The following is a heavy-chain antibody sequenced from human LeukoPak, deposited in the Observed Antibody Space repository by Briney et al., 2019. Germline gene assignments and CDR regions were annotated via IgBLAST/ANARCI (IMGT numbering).Heavy chain of an antibody. D-gene: IGHD3-9*01. CDR1: GGSISSYY. J-gene: IGHJ4*02. Sequence: PSETLSLTCTVSGGSISSYYWSWIRQPAGKGLEWIGSIYHIGSTYYNPSLKSRVTISVDTSKNQFSLKLSSVTAADTAVYYCASDILTGNRIDYWGQGTLVTVSS. CDR2: IYHIGST. CDR3: ASDILTGNRIDY. V-gene: IGHV4-4*07.